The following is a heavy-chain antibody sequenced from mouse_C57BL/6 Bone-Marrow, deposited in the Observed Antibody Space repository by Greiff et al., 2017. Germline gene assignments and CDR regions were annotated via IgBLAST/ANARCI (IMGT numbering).Heavy chain of an antibody. CDR2: INSDGGST. D-gene: IGHD1-2*01. CDR3: ARRSTASDWYFDV. Sequence: DVMLVESGGGLVQPGESLKLSCESNEYEFPSHDMSWVRKTPEKRLELVAAINSDGGSTYYPDTMERRFIISRDNTKKTLYLQMSSLRSEDTALYYCARRSTASDWYFDVWGTGTTVTVSS. J-gene: IGHJ1*03. V-gene: IGHV5-2*03. CDR1: EYEFPSHD.